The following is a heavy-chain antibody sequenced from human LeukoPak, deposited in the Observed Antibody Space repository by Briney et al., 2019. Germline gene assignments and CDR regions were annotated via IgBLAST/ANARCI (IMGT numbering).Heavy chain of an antibody. J-gene: IGHJ6*02. CDR1: GYTFTSYG. CDR2: ISAYNGNT. V-gene: IGHV1-18*01. D-gene: IGHD2-15*01. CDR3: ARDTGTYCSGGSCEDYYYYYGMDV. Sequence: ASVKVSCKASGYTFTSYGISWVRQAPGQGLEWMGWISAYNGNTNYAQKLQGRVTMTTDTSTSTAYMELRSLRSDDTAVYYCARDTGTYCSGGSCEDYYYYYGMDVWGQGTTVTVSS.